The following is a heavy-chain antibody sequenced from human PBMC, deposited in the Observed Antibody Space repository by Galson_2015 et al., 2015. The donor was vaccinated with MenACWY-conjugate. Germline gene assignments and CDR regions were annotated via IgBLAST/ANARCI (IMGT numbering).Heavy chain of an antibody. V-gene: IGHV3-48*02. Sequence: SLRLSCAASGFTFSTYSMNWVRQAPGKGLEWVSNIRSNSSTIYYADSVKGRFTISRDNAKNSLYLQMNTLRDEDTAVYYCARVPGYSYGYFDWWGQGTLVTVSS. CDR2: IRSNSSTI. J-gene: IGHJ4*02. CDR1: GFTFSTYS. D-gene: IGHD5-18*01. CDR3: ARVPGYSYGYFDW.